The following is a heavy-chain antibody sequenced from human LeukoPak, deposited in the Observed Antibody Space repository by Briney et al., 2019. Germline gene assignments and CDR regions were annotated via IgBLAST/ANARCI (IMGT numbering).Heavy chain of an antibody. D-gene: IGHD2-2*01. V-gene: IGHV1-69*13. Sequence: GASVKVSCKASGGTFSSYAISWVRQAPGQGLEWMGGIIPIFGTANYAQKFQGRVTITADESTSTAYMELSSLRSEDTAVYYCTRTRRQYYFDYWGQGTLVTVSS. CDR3: TRTRRQYYFDY. CDR1: GGTFSSYA. J-gene: IGHJ4*02. CDR2: IIPIFGTA.